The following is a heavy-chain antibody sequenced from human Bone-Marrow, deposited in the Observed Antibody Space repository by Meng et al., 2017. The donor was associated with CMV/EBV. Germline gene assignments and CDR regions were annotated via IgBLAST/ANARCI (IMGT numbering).Heavy chain of an antibody. Sequence: GGSLRLSCAASGFTFSSYEMNWVRQAPGKGLEWVSYISSSGSTIYYADSVKGRFTISRDNAKNSLYLQMNSLRAEDTAVYYCARGTVGSSWYVSYWGKGTLVTVSS. J-gene: IGHJ4*02. CDR2: ISSSGSTI. CDR1: GFTFSSYE. D-gene: IGHD6-13*01. V-gene: IGHV3-48*03. CDR3: ARGTVGSSWYVSY.